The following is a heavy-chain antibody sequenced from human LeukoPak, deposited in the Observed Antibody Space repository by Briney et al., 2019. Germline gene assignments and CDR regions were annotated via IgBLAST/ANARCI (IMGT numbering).Heavy chain of an antibody. Sequence: GGSLRLSCVASRFTVSNNHMNWVRQAPGKGLEWVSVIYNGDNTYYADSVQGRFTISKDNSKNTLYLQMNSLRPEDTAVYFCARASRWLAFDNSGQGTLVTVSS. D-gene: IGHD6-19*01. J-gene: IGHJ4*02. V-gene: IGHV3-66*01. CDR3: ARASRWLAFDN. CDR2: IYNGDNT. CDR1: RFTVSNNH.